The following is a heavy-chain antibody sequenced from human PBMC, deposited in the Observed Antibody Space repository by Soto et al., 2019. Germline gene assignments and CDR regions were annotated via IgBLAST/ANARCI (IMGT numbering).Heavy chain of an antibody. Sequence: QVQLQESGPGLVKPSETLSLTCTVSGGSVSSGSYYWSWIRQPPGKGLEWIGYIYYSGSTNYNPSLKSRVTISVDTSKNQFSLKLSSVTAADTAVYYCARVGVTMVRGVIIDWGQGTLVTVSS. CDR1: GGSVSSGSYY. CDR2: IYYSGST. J-gene: IGHJ4*02. CDR3: ARVGVTMVRGVIID. D-gene: IGHD3-10*01. V-gene: IGHV4-61*01.